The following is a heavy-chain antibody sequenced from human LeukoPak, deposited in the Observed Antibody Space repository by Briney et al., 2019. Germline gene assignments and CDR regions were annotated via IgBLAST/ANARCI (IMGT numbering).Heavy chain of an antibody. D-gene: IGHD6-19*01. J-gene: IGHJ5*02. CDR1: GYTFTSHF. Sequence: ASVKVSCKASGYTFTSHFMHWVRQAPGQGLEWMGIINPRGGSTSYTQKFQGRVTMTEDTSTDTAYMELSSLRSEDTAVYYCATSHFYLAVAGPGYLDPWGQGTLVTVSS. V-gene: IGHV1-46*01. CDR3: ATSHFYLAVAGPGYLDP. CDR2: INPRGGST.